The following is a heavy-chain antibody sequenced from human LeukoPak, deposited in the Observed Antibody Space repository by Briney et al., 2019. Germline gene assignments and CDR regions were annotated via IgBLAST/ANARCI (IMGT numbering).Heavy chain of an antibody. CDR2: ISGSGGST. Sequence: GGSLRLSCAASGFTFSSYAMSWIRQAPGKGLEWVSAISGSGGSTYYADSVKGRFTISRDNSKNTLYLQMNSLRAEDTAVYYCAKNQDYGILTGHDYWGQGTLVTVSS. V-gene: IGHV3-23*01. J-gene: IGHJ4*02. CDR3: AKNQDYGILTGHDY. D-gene: IGHD3-9*01. CDR1: GFTFSSYA.